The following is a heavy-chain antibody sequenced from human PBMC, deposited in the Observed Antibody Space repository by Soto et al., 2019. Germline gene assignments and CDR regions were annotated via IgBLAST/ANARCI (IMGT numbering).Heavy chain of an antibody. D-gene: IGHD3-9*01. CDR1: GGSFSSYY. CDR3: ARESHDILTGPPWVWYFDL. CDR2: INDRGSI. J-gene: IGHJ2*01. Sequence: QVQLQQWGAGPLRPLETLSLTCGVSGGSFSSYYWAWIRQSPGKGLEWIGEINDRGSINYNPSLKSRVSISVDTSKNHYSLNLRSVTAADTAVYYCARESHDILTGPPWVWYFDLWGRGTLVTV. V-gene: IGHV4-34*01.